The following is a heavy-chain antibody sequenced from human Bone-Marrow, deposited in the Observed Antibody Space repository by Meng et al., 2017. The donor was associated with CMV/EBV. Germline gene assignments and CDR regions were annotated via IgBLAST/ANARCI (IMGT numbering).Heavy chain of an antibody. V-gene: IGHV1-2*02. D-gene: IGHD2/OR15-2a*01. CDR3: ARAGLGIVIEPRTMPGETYYFSSLDV. J-gene: IGHJ6*02. Sequence: ASVTVSCKTSGYTFTGYYMHWVRQAPGQGLEWMGWINPNSGGTKYAQNFQGRVTMTRDTSFSTAYMELSSLRSDDTAVYYCARAGLGIVIEPRTMPGETYYFSSLDVWGQGTTVTVSS. CDR1: GYTFTGYY. CDR2: INPNSGGT.